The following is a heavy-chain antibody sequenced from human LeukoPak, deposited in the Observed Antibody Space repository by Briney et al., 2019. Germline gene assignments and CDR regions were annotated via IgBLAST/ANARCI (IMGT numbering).Heavy chain of an antibody. CDR3: ARGGGRGYCSGGSCYFDY. D-gene: IGHD2-15*01. CDR1: GGSFSGYY. CDR2: INHSGST. V-gene: IGHV4-34*01. J-gene: IGHJ4*02. Sequence: PSETLSLTCAVYGGSFSGYYWSWIRQPPGKGLEWIGEINHSGSTNYNPSLKSRVTISVDTSKNQFSLKLSSVTAADSAVYYCARGGGRGYCSGGSCYFDYCGQGTLVTVSS.